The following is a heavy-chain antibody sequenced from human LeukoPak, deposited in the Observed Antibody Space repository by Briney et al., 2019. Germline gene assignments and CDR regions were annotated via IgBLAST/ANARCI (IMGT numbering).Heavy chain of an antibody. CDR3: ARSTGFYTTYYMDV. CDR2: IRTDGTT. D-gene: IGHD3-22*01. CDR1: GDSMGNFY. Sequence: SPSETLSLTCSVSGDSMGNFYWNWLRQPAGKGLEWIGRIRTDGTTYANPPFESAVTMSVDTSNNHISLRLSSATAADTAVYYCARSTGFYTTYYMDVWGKGTTVTVSS. J-gene: IGHJ6*03. V-gene: IGHV4-4*07.